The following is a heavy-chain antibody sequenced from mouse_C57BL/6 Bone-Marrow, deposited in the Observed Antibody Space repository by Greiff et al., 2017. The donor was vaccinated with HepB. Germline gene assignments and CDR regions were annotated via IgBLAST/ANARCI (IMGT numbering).Heavy chain of an antibody. V-gene: IGHV1-69*01. Sequence: QVQLQQPGAELVMPGASVKLSCKASGYTFTSYWMHWVKQRPGQGLEWIGEIDPSDSYTNYNLKFKGKSTLTVDKSSSTAYMQLSSLTSEDSAVYYCARGLLRLLDYWGQGTTLTVSS. D-gene: IGHD1-2*01. J-gene: IGHJ2*01. CDR1: GYTFTSYW. CDR3: ARGLLRLLDY. CDR2: IDPSDSYT.